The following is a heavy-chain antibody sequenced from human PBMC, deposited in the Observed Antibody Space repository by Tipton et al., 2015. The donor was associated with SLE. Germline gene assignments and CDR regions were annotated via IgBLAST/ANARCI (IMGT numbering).Heavy chain of an antibody. CDR1: GFTLSTYL. J-gene: IGHJ4*02. V-gene: IGHV3-30*04. Sequence: QVQLVQSGGGVVQPGRSLRLSCAASGFTLSTYLIHCVRQAPGKGLEWVALISSDGSKTYYRDSVKGRFTIARDNSRNTLYLQMDSLTTEDTATYYCARVPGTIPEVINYRFDGWGQGTLVIVTP. CDR3: ARVPGTIPEVINYRFDG. CDR2: ISSDGSKT. D-gene: IGHD3-10*01.